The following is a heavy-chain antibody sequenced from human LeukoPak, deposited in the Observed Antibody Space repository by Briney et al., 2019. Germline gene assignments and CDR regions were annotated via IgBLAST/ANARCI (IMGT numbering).Heavy chain of an antibody. D-gene: IGHD6-19*01. CDR1: GYSFSSFW. CDR2: IYPMDSET. Sequence: GESLRISCKGFGYSFSSFWIAWVRQMPGKGPEWMGTIYPMDSETKHSPAFQGQVTISVDKSINTAFLQWRSLKASDSAKYFCARNLGSHSGWHNYAFDVWGQRTVVTVSS. CDR3: ARNLGSHSGWHNYAFDV. V-gene: IGHV5-51*01. J-gene: IGHJ3*01.